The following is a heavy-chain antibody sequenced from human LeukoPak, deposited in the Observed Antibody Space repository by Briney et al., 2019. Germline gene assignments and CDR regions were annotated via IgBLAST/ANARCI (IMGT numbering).Heavy chain of an antibody. D-gene: IGHD3-16*01. Sequence: SVKVSCKASGGTFSSYAISWVRQAPGQGLEWMGGIIPIFGTANYAQKFQGRVTITADESTSTAYMELSSLRSEDTAVYYCARVCSSGELCENDYWGQGTLVTVSS. CDR3: ARVCSSGELCENDY. J-gene: IGHJ4*02. CDR2: IIPIFGTA. CDR1: GGTFSSYA. V-gene: IGHV1-69*13.